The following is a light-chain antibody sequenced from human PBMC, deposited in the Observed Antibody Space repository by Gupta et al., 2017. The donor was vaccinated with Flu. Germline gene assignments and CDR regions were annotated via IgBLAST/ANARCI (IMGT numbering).Light chain of an antibody. CDR2: AAS. CDR3: QQYYSYPWT. CDR1: QGISSY. J-gene: IGKJ1*01. Sequence: GDRVTITCRASQGISSYVAWYQQKPGKAPKLLIYAASTLQSGVPSRFSGSGSGTDFTLTISCLQSEDFATYYCQQYYSYPWTFGQGTKVEIK. V-gene: IGKV1-8*01.